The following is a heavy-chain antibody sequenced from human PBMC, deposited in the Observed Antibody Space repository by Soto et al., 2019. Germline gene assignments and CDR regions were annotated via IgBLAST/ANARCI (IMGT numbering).Heavy chain of an antibody. D-gene: IGHD5-12*01. J-gene: IGHJ4*02. CDR1: GFTFSSYA. Sequence: EVQLLESGGGLVQPGGSLRLSCAASGFTFSSYAMSRVRQAPGKGLEWVSAISGSGGSTYYADSVKGRFTISRDNSKNTLYLQMTSLRAEDTAVYYCAKEGRWLQFVQLDYWGQGTLVTVSS. CDR2: ISGSGGST. V-gene: IGHV3-23*01. CDR3: AKEGRWLQFVQLDY.